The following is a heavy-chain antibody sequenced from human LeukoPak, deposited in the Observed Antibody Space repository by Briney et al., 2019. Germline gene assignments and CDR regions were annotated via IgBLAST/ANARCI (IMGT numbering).Heavy chain of an antibody. V-gene: IGHV3-23*01. J-gene: IGHJ5*02. CDR1: GFTFNSYA. Sequence: GGSLRPSCAASGFTFNSYAMNWVRQAAGKGLEWVSAISGSGGSTYYADSVKGRFTISRDNSKNTLYLQMNSLRAEDTAVYYCAKSAAAASSHWLDPWGQGTLVTVSS. CDR3: AKSAAAASSHWLDP. CDR2: ISGSGGST. D-gene: IGHD6-13*01.